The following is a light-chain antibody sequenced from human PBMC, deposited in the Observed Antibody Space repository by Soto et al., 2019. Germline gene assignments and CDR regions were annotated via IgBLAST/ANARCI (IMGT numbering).Light chain of an antibody. CDR2: DAS. CDR3: QHYKAYPLT. CDR1: QSIDTW. Sequence: DIQLTQSPSTLSASVGDRVTITCRASQSIDTWLAWYQRKPGKAPKLLLFDASNLETGVPARFSGSGSGTKVTLAISSLQPDDFAIYYCQHYKAYPLTFGGGTKVEIK. J-gene: IGKJ4*01. V-gene: IGKV1-5*01.